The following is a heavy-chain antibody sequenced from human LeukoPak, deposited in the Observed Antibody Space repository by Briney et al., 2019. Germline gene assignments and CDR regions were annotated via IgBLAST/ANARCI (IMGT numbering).Heavy chain of an antibody. J-gene: IGHJ4*02. D-gene: IGHD3-10*01. CDR1: GGTFSSYA. CDR3: AREYYYGSGSYSYNDY. Sequence: ASVKVSCKASGGTFSSYAISWVRQAPGQGLEWMGGIIPIFGTANYAQKFQGRVTITADESTSTAYMALSSLRSEDTAVYYCAREYYYGSGSYSYNDYWGQGTLVTVSS. V-gene: IGHV1-69*13. CDR2: IIPIFGTA.